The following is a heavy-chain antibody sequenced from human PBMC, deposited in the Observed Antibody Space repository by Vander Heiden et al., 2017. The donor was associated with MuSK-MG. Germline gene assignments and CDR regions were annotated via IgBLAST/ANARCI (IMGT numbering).Heavy chain of an antibody. CDR2: ISGSGSIT. CDR1: GFTFTNYA. CDR3: AKRLLGDGY. J-gene: IGHJ4*02. D-gene: IGHD3-16*01. V-gene: IGHV3-23*01. Sequence: LVQPGGSLRLSCAVSGFTFTNYAMSWVRQDPGKGLEWVSTISGSGSITYYADSVKGRFTISRDNSKNTLYLQMNSLRAEDTAVYYCAKRLLGDGYWGQGTLVTVSS.